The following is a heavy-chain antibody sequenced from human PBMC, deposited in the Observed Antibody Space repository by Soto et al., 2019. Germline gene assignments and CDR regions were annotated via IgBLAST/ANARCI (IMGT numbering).Heavy chain of an antibody. D-gene: IGHD3-22*01. CDR1: GFTFSSYG. Sequence: PGGSLRLSCAASGFTFSSYGMHWVRQAPGKGLEWVAVIWYDGSNKYYADSVKGRFTISRDNSKNTLYLQMNSLRAEDTAVYYCARGNYDSSGYYYPGYWGQGTLVTVS. V-gene: IGHV3-33*01. CDR3: ARGNYDSSGYYYPGY. CDR2: IWYDGSNK. J-gene: IGHJ4*02.